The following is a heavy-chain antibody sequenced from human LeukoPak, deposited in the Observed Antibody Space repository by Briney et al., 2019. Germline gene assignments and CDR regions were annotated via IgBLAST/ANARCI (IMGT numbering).Heavy chain of an antibody. D-gene: IGHD6-13*01. J-gene: IGHJ6*02. CDR3: ARRSPLAAAGKGPFYYYYGMDV. CDR1: GGSISSYY. Sequence: PSETLSLTCTVSGGSISSYYWSWIRQPPGKGLKWIGYIYYSGSTNYNPSLKSRVTISVDTSKNQFSLKLSSVTAADTAVYYCARRSPLAAAGKGPFYYYYGMDVWGQGTTVTVSS. CDR2: IYYSGST. V-gene: IGHV4-59*01.